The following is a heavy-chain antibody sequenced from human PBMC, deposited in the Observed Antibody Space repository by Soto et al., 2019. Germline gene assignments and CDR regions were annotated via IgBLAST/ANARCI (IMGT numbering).Heavy chain of an antibody. Sequence: LSPTGKVSVASRSTGGSFWSWVRQPPGKGLEWIGYVFRSGNINYSPSFKSRVTISIDTSKNQFSLMLKSVTAADTAVYFCARARNRYFDYWGQGALVTVSS. CDR1: VASRSTGGSF. J-gene: IGHJ4*02. CDR2: VFRSGNI. V-gene: IGHV4-61*08. CDR3: ARARNRYFDY. D-gene: IGHD1-1*01.